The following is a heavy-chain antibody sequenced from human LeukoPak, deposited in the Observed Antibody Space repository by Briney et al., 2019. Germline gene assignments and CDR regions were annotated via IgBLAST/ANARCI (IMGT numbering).Heavy chain of an antibody. CDR2: IYYSGST. V-gene: IGHV4-59*08. CDR3: ARQGPYYYDSSGYSDDAFDI. D-gene: IGHD3-22*01. J-gene: IGHJ3*02. CDR1: GGSISRYY. Sequence: SGTLSLTCTVPGGSISRYYWSCSRQPPGKGLEWIGYIYYSGSTKYNPSPKSRVTISVETSTNQFSLKLSSVTAADTAAYYCARQGPYYYDSSGYSDDAFDIWGQGTMVTVSS.